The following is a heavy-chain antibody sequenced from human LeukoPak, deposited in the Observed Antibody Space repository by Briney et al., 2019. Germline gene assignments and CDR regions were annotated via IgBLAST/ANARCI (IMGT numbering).Heavy chain of an antibody. V-gene: IGHV3-33*08. CDR3: ARNYYDSSGYFYHDY. CDR2: IWYDGSNK. CDR1: GFTFGSYG. Sequence: GRSLRLSCAASGFTFGSYGIHWVRQAPGKGLEWVAVIWYDGSNKYYADSVKGRFTISRDNSKNTLYLQMNSLRAEDTAVYYCARNYYDSSGYFYHDYWGQGTLVTVPS. D-gene: IGHD3-22*01. J-gene: IGHJ4*02.